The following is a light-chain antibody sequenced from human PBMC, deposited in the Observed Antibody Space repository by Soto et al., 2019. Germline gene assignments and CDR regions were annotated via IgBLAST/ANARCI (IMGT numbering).Light chain of an antibody. J-gene: IGKJ1*01. CDR2: KAS. CDR1: QSISSW. Sequence: DIQMTQSPSTLSASVGDRFTITCRASQSISSWLAWYQQRPGKAPKLLIYKASKLQSGVPARFSGSGSGTEFTLTISSLQPDDSATYYCQEYNSDSITFGQGTKVDIK. CDR3: QEYNSDSIT. V-gene: IGKV1-5*03.